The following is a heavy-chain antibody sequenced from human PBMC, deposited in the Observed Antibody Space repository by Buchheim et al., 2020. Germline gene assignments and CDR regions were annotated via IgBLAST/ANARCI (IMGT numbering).Heavy chain of an antibody. Sequence: QVQLQESGPGLVKPSETLSLTCTVSGGSISSYYWSWIRQPPGKGLEWIGYIYYSGSTNYNPSLKSRVTISVDTSKNPFSLKLSSVTAADTAVYYCARAGVGSSWYVHYYYYYMDVWGKGTT. D-gene: IGHD6-13*01. J-gene: IGHJ6*03. V-gene: IGHV4-59*01. CDR3: ARAGVGSSWYVHYYYYYMDV. CDR2: IYYSGST. CDR1: GGSISSYY.